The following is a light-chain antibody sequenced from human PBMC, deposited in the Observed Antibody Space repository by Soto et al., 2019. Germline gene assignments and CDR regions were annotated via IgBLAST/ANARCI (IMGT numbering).Light chain of an antibody. J-gene: IGKJ3*01. V-gene: IGKV3-15*01. CDR1: QSISSSY. CDR2: GAS. Sequence: EIVLTQSPGTLSLSPGKRATLSCRASQSISSSYLAWYQQRPGQAPRLLIYGASTRATGIPARFSGSGSGTEFTLTISSLQSEDFAVYYCQQYNNWPPITFGPGTKVDIK. CDR3: QQYNNWPPIT.